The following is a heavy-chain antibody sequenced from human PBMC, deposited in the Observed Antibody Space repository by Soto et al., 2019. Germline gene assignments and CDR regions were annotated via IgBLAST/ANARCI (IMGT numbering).Heavy chain of an antibody. CDR1: GFTFSSYG. J-gene: IGHJ6*02. CDR2: ISYDGSNK. Sequence: QVQLVESGGGVVQPGRSLRLSCAASGFTFSSYGMHWVRQAPGKGLEWVAVISYDGSNKYYADSVKGRFTISRDNSKNPLYLQMNSLRAEDTAVYYCASSGDDSSGWFGYYYYGMDVWGQGTTVTVSS. V-gene: IGHV3-30*03. CDR3: ASSGDDSSGWFGYYYYGMDV. D-gene: IGHD6-19*01.